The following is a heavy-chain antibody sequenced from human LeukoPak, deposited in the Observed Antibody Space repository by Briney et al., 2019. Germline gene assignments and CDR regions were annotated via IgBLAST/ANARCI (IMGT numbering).Heavy chain of an antibody. CDR1: GFTFSSYS. CDR2: ISSSSSTI. V-gene: IGHV3-48*01. Sequence: GSLRLSCAASGFTFSSYSINWVRQAPGKGLEWVSYISSSSSTIYYADSVKGRFTISRDNAKNSLYLQMSSLRAEDTAVYYCARGRIKLYYFDYWGQGTLVTVSS. CDR3: ARGRIKLYYFDY. D-gene: IGHD1-1*01. J-gene: IGHJ4*02.